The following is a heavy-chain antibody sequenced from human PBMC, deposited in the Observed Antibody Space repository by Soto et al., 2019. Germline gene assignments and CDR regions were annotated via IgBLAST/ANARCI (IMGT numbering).Heavy chain of an antibody. D-gene: IGHD6-19*01. Sequence: ASVKVSCKASGYTFTGYYMHWVRQAPGQGLEWMGWINPNSGGTNYAQKFQGWVTMTRDTSISTAYMELSRLRSDDTAVYYCARDHRTGGWKRSLSFDYWGQGTLVTVSS. J-gene: IGHJ4*02. CDR1: GYTFTGYY. CDR2: INPNSGGT. CDR3: ARDHRTGGWKRSLSFDY. V-gene: IGHV1-2*04.